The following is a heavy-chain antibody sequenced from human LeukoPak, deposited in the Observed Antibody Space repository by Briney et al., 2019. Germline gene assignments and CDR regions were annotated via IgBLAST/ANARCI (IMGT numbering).Heavy chain of an antibody. CDR1: GGSISSYY. D-gene: IGHD3-9*01. CDR3: ARDGDPVYYDILTGYYIGAFDI. Sequence: SETLSLTCTVSGGSISSYYWSWIRQPPGKGLEWIGYIYYSGSTNYNPSLKSRVTISVDTSKNQFSLKLSSVTAADTAVYYCARDGDPVYYDILTGYYIGAFDIWGLGTMVTVSS. CDR2: IYYSGST. V-gene: IGHV4-59*01. J-gene: IGHJ3*02.